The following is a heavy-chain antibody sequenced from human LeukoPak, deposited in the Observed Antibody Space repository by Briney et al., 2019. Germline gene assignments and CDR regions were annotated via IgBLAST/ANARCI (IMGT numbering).Heavy chain of an antibody. J-gene: IGHJ5*02. CDR1: GFTFDDYA. Sequence: GGSLRLSCAASGFTFDDYATHWVRQAPGKGLEWVSGISWNSGSIGYADSVKGRFTISRDNAKNSLYLQMNSLRAEDTALYYCAKGNWFDPWGQGTLVTVSS. CDR2: ISWNSGSI. CDR3: AKGNWFDP. V-gene: IGHV3-9*01.